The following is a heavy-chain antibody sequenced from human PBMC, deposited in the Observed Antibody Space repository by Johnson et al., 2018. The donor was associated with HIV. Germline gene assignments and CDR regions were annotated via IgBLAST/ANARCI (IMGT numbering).Heavy chain of an antibody. CDR2: TDSGGST. V-gene: IGHV3-66*01. CDR1: GFIVSSNY. J-gene: IGHJ3*02. Sequence: VQLVESGGGLVQPGRSLRLSCAASGFIVSSNYMSWVRQAPGKGLERVSVTDSGGSTYFADAATGRLSFSRDNYKNTLYLQMSSLRAEDTAVYYYAREWDFITMVQGVYASGAFDIWGQGTMVTVSS. CDR3: AREWDFITMVQGVYASGAFDI. D-gene: IGHD3-10*01.